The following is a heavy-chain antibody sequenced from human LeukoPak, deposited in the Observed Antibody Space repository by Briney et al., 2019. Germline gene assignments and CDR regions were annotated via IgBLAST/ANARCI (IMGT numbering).Heavy chain of an antibody. Sequence: GGSLGLSCQAPGLTLSDNTLSWFRQAPGKGLEWVSYISSSGSTIYYADSVKGRFTISRDNAKNSLYLQMNSLRAEDTAVYYCATYSSSNGREFQYWGQGTLVTVSS. CDR3: ATYSSSNGREFQY. J-gene: IGHJ1*01. V-gene: IGHV3-11*04. CDR2: ISSSGSTI. D-gene: IGHD2-2*01. CDR1: GLTLSDNT.